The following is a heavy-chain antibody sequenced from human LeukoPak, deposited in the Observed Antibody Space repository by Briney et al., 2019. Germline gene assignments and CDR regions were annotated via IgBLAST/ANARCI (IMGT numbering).Heavy chain of an antibody. CDR1: GFTVSNYY. Sequence: GALRLSCAASGFTVSNYYMCWVRQAPGKGLEWVSVIYSGGSTYYADSVKGRFTISRDNSKNTLYLQMNSLRAEDTAVYYCANGAAGVWGQGTLVTVSS. V-gene: IGHV3-53*01. J-gene: IGHJ4*02. CDR2: IYSGGST. CDR3: ANGAAGV. D-gene: IGHD3-16*01.